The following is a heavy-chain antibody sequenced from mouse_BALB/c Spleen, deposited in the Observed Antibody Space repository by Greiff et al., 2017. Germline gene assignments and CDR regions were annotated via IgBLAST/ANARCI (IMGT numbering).Heavy chain of an antibody. V-gene: IGHV14-3*02. Sequence: EVKVVESGAELVKPGASVKLSCTASGFNIKDTYMHWVKQRPEQGLEWIGRIDPANGNTKYDPKFQGKATITADTSSNTAYLQLSSLTSEDTAVYYCARSMITTAYWGQGTLVTVSA. CDR1: GFNIKDTY. CDR3: ARSMITTAY. D-gene: IGHD2-4*01. CDR2: IDPANGNT. J-gene: IGHJ3*01.